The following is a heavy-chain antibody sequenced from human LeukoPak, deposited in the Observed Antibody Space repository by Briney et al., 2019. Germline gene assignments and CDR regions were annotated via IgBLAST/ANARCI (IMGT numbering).Heavy chain of an antibody. CDR1: GHTFADYD. V-gene: IGHV1-8*03. Sequence: ASVRVSCKTPGHTFADYDINWVRQAPGRGLEWMGWLTPSSDNTGYAQKFQGRVTFTSNTSISTAYMELTSLRSEDTAVYYCARAYSSTWYFFDYWGQGTLVTVSS. D-gene: IGHD6-13*01. J-gene: IGHJ4*02. CDR3: ARAYSSTWYFFDY. CDR2: LTPSSDNT.